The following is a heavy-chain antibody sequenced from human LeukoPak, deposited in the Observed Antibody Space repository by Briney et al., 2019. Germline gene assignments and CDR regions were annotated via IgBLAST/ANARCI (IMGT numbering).Heavy chain of an antibody. J-gene: IGHJ4*02. Sequence: PSETLSLTCTVSGGSISSSSYYWGWIRQPPGKGLEWIGSIYYSGSTYYNPSLKSRVTISVDTSKNQFSLKLSSVTAADTAVYYCARDWGSYLLYWGQGTLVTVSS. CDR1: GGSISSSSYY. CDR2: IYYSGST. V-gene: IGHV4-39*02. D-gene: IGHD1-26*01. CDR3: ARDWGSYLLY.